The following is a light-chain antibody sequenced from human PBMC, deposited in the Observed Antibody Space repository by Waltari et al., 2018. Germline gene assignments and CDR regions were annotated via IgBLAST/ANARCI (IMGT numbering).Light chain of an antibody. V-gene: IGKV3D-15*01. CDR3: QQNNNWPLT. CDR1: QSVSSS. Sequence: EIVMTQSPATLSLSPGESAPLSCRASQSVSSSLAWYQQKPGRAPRLLIYGISSRATGIPDRFSGSGSGTEFTLIISSLEPEDVALYYCQQNNNWPLTFGGGTKVEIK. J-gene: IGKJ4*01. CDR2: GIS.